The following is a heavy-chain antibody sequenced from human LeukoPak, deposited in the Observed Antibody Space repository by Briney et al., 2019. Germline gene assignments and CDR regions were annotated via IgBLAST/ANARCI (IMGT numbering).Heavy chain of an antibody. CDR1: GFTFSSYW. Sequence: GSLRLSCAASGFTFSSYWMNWVRQAPGKGLEWIGSIYYSGSTNYNPSLKSRVTISVDKSKNQFSLKLSSVTAADTAVYYCARDPPDYGGNSGDYWGQGTLVTVSS. J-gene: IGHJ4*02. D-gene: IGHD4-23*01. V-gene: IGHV4-4*02. CDR3: ARDPPDYGGNSGDY. CDR2: IYYSGST.